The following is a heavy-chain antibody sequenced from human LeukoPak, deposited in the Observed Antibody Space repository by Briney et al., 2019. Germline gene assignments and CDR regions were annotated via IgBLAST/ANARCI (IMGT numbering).Heavy chain of an antibody. CDR1: GFSLSSYW. CDR3: PRALDSSSSRYQAFEY. J-gene: IGHJ4*02. CDR2: IKQDGSEK. D-gene: IGHD2-2*01. Sequence: GGSLRLSCASSGFSLSSYWMSWVREAPGKGLEWVASIKQDGSEKYYVDSVKGRFTISRDSAKKSLYLQMNNLRAEDTAVYYCPRALDSSSSRYQAFEYWGQGTPVTVSS. V-gene: IGHV3-7*01.